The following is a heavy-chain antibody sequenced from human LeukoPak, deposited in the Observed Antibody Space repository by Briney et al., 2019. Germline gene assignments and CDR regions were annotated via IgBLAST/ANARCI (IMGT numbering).Heavy chain of an antibody. CDR3: ARLTGYDWESSFDY. J-gene: IGHJ4*02. V-gene: IGHV4-59*01. CDR1: GDSMNNYY. CDR2: INDSGST. D-gene: IGHD5-12*01. Sequence: SETLSLTCNVFGDSMNNYYWSWIRQPPGKGLEWIGNINDSGSTNSNPSLKSRATISVDMSRKHFFLDLSSVTAADTAVYYCARLTGYDWESSFDYWGQGTLVTVSS.